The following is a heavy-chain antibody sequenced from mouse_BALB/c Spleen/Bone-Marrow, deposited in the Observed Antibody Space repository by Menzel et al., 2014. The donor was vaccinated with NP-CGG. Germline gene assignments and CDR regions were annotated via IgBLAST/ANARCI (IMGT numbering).Heavy chain of an antibody. CDR3: TRDLYDGYYYYAMDY. V-gene: IGHV5-6-4*01. D-gene: IGHD2-3*01. CDR2: ISSGGSYT. J-gene: IGHJ4*01. Sequence: EVKLVESGGGLVKPGGSLKLSCAASGFTFSSYTMSWVRQTPEKRLEWVATISSGGSYTYYPDSVKGRFTISRDNAKNTLYLQMSSLKSEGTAMYYCTRDLYDGYYYYAMDYWGQGTSVTVSS. CDR1: GFTFSSYT.